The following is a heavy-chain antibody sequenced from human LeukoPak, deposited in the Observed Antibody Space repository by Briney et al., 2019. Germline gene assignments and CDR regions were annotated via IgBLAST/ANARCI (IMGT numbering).Heavy chain of an antibody. CDR2: ISSNGGST. CDR1: GFTFSSYA. Sequence: GGSLRLSCAASGFTFSSYAMHWVRQAPGKGLGYVSAISSNGGSTYYANSVKGRFTISRDNSKNTLYLQMGSLRAEDMAVYYCARAGMVRGVSMDVWGKGTTVTVSS. CDR3: ARAGMVRGVSMDV. J-gene: IGHJ6*04. V-gene: IGHV3-64*01. D-gene: IGHD3-10*01.